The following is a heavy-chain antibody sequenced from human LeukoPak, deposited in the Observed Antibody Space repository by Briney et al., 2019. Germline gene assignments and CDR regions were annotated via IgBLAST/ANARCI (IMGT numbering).Heavy chain of an antibody. Sequence: GGSLRLSCAASGFTFNTYAMSWVRQAPGKGLEWVSAISGGGATSYYADSVEGRFTISRDNSKNTLYLQMNSLRAEDTDIYYCAKDGSSGIAATADAFDIWGQGTMVTVFS. J-gene: IGHJ3*02. CDR1: GFTFNTYA. CDR2: ISGGGATS. CDR3: AKDGSSGIAATADAFDI. V-gene: IGHV3-23*01. D-gene: IGHD6-13*01.